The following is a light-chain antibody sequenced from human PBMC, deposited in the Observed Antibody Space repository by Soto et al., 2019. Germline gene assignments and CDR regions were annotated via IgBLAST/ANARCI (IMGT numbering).Light chain of an antibody. CDR2: AAS. J-gene: IGKJ1*01. Sequence: EIVLTQSPGTLSLSPGERATLSCRASQSVTSSYLAWYQQKPGPAPRLLIYAASSRATGIPDRFSGSGAGADFTLTISRLEPEDFAVYYWQQYGSSPQTFGEGTKVEIK. CDR1: QSVTSSY. CDR3: QQYGSSPQT. V-gene: IGKV3-20*01.